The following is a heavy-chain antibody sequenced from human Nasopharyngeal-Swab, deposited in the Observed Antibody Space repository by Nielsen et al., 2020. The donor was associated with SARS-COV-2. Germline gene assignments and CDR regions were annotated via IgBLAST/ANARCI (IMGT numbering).Heavy chain of an antibody. CDR3: ARGSTVVTPVDY. CDR1: GGTFSSYA. Sequence: SVKVSCKASGGTFSSYAISWVRQAPGQGLEWMGGIIPIFGTANYAQKFQGRVTITADESTSTAYMELSSLRSEDTAVHYCARGSTVVTPVDYWGQGTLVTVSS. CDR2: IIPIFGTA. D-gene: IGHD4-23*01. J-gene: IGHJ4*02. V-gene: IGHV1-69*13.